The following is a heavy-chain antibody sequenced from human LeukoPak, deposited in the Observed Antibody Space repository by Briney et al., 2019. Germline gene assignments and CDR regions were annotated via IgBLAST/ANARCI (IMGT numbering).Heavy chain of an antibody. V-gene: IGHV3-7*01. Sequence: GGSLRLSCAASGFTFSSYWMSWVRQAPGKGLEWVANIKQDGSEKYYVDSVKGRFTISRDNAKNSLYLQMNSLRAEDTAVYYCARAGEYGITGINYWGQGTLVTVSS. CDR1: GFTFSSYW. D-gene: IGHD1-20*01. CDR3: ARAGEYGITGINY. J-gene: IGHJ4*02. CDR2: IKQDGSEK.